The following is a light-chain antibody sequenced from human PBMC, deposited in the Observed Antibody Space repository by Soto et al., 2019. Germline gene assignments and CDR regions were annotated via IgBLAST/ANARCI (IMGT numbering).Light chain of an antibody. CDR1: SSDVGAYNY. Sequence: QSALTQPASVSGSPGQSITISCTGTSSDVGAYNYVSWYQQYPGRAPKVIIFEVRKRPSGVSTRFSGSKSGDTASLTISGLQAEDEAGYYCSSYRNSTTFVFATGTKLAVL. J-gene: IGLJ1*01. CDR2: EVR. CDR3: SSYRNSTTFV. V-gene: IGLV2-14*01.